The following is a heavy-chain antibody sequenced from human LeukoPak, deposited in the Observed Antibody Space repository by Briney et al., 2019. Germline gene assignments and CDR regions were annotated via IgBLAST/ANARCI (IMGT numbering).Heavy chain of an antibody. CDR3: ARDLRSTWSFDY. CDR2: ILHDGSDK. J-gene: IGHJ4*02. D-gene: IGHD1-1*01. CDR1: GFTFSGYG. V-gene: IGHV3-30*03. Sequence: GGSLRLSCAASGFTFSGYGMHWVRQAPGKGLEWVAVILHDGSDKHYADSVKGRFTISRDNSKNTVYLQMNTLRDEDTAVYYCARDLRSTWSFDYWGQGTLVTVSS.